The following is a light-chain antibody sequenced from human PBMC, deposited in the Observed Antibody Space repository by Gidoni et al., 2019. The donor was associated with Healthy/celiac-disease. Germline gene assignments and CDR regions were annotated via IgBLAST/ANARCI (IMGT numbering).Light chain of an antibody. CDR2: GAS. V-gene: IGKV3-15*01. Sequence: EIVMTQSPATLSVSPGERATLSCRASQSVSSNLAWYQPKPGQAPRLLIDGASTRATGIPARFSGSGSGTEFTLTISSLQSEDFAVYYCQQYNNWPPWTFGQGTKVEIK. CDR1: QSVSSN. CDR3: QQYNNWPPWT. J-gene: IGKJ1*01.